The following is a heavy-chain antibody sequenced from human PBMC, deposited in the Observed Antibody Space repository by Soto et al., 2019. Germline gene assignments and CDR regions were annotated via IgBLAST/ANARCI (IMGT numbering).Heavy chain of an antibody. CDR1: GGSISSSSYY. D-gene: IGHD5-12*01. V-gene: IGHV4-39*01. CDR2: IYYSGST. J-gene: IGHJ5*02. CDR3: ARHRYSGYDRTWYNCFDP. Sequence: QLQLQESGPGLVKPSETLSLTCTVSGGSISSSSYYWGWIRQPPGKGLEWIGSIYYSGSTYYNPSLKSRVTISVDTSKNQFSLKLSSVTAADTAVYYCARHRYSGYDRTWYNCFDPWGQGTLVTVSS.